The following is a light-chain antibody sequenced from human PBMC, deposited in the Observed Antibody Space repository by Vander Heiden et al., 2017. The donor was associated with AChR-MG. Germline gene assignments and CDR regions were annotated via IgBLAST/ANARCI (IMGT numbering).Light chain of an antibody. CDR2: VEN. Sequence: NFMLTQPHSVSESPAKPVTIPCTGIGGSVASNYVQWYRQRPGSAPTTVIYVENQRPSGVPARFSSSIDSSSNSDSLTISGLKTEDEADDFCQSYDSTTLNWVFGGGTKLTVL. CDR1: GGSVASNY. V-gene: IGLV6-57*02. CDR3: QSYDSTTLNWV. J-gene: IGLJ3*02.